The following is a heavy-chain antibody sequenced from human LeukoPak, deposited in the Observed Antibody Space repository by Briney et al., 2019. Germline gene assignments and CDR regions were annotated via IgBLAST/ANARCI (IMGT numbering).Heavy chain of an antibody. Sequence: PGGSLRLSCAASGFTFSSYAMSWVRQAPGKGLEGVSAISGSGGSTYYADSVKGRFTISRDNSKNTLYLQMTSLRAEDTAVYYCAKNMVRGVPPRNGMDVWGQGTTVTVSS. CDR2: ISGSGGST. J-gene: IGHJ6*02. CDR3: AKNMVRGVPPRNGMDV. D-gene: IGHD3-10*01. CDR1: GFTFSSYA. V-gene: IGHV3-23*01.